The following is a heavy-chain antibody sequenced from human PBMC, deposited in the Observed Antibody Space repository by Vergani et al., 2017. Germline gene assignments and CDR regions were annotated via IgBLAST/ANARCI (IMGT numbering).Heavy chain of an antibody. D-gene: IGHD3-22*01. V-gene: IGHV3-73*01. CDR1: GFTFSGSA. J-gene: IGHJ4*02. CDR3: TRHYYDSSGYYYGY. CDR2: IRSKANSYAT. Sequence: EVQLVESGGGLVQPGGSLKLSCAASGFTFSGSAMHWVRQASGKGLEWVGRIRSKANSYATAYAASVKGRFTISRDDSKNTAYLQMNSLKTEDTAVYYCTRHYYDSSGYYYGYWGQGTLVTVSS.